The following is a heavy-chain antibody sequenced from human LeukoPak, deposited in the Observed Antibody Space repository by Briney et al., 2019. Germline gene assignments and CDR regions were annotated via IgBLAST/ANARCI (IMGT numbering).Heavy chain of an antibody. CDR3: ARELWDIVVVPAAIRAFDI. CDR1: GGTFSSYA. CDR2: IIPILGIA. D-gene: IGHD2-2*02. J-gene: IGHJ3*02. Sequence: SVKVSCKASGGTFSSYAISWVRQAPGQGLEWMGRIIPILGIANYAQKFQGRVTITADESTSTAYMELSSLRSEDTAVYYCARELWDIVVVPAAIRAFDIWGQGTMVTVSS. V-gene: IGHV1-69*04.